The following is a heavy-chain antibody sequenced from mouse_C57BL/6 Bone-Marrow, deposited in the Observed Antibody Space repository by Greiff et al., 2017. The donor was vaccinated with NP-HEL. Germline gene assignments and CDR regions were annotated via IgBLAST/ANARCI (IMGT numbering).Heavy chain of an antibody. CDR1: GYTFTSYW. V-gene: IGHV1-55*01. Sequence: QVQLQQPGAELVKPGASVKMSCKASGYTFTSYWITWVKQRPGQGLEWIGDIYPGSGSTNYNEKFKSKATLTVYTSSSTAYMQLSSLTSEDSAVYYCAIYYGSSGGLDYWGQGTTLTVSS. CDR2: IYPGSGST. J-gene: IGHJ2*01. D-gene: IGHD1-1*01. CDR3: AIYYGSSGGLDY.